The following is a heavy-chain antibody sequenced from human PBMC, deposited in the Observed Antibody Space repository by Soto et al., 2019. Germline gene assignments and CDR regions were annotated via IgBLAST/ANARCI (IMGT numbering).Heavy chain of an antibody. CDR2: IYPGDSDT. V-gene: IGHV5-51*01. CDR3: ARPRSSSRNYYGMDV. CDR1: GYSFTSYW. J-gene: IGHJ6*02. Sequence: GEPLKISCKGSGYSFTSYWIGWVRQMPGKGLEWMGIIYPGDSDTRYSPSFQGQVTISADKSISTAYLQWSSLKASDTAMYYCARPRSSSRNYYGMDVWGQGTTVTVSS. D-gene: IGHD6-13*01.